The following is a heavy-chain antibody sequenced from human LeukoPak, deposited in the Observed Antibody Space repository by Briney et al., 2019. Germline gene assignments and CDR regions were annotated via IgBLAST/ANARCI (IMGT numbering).Heavy chain of an antibody. V-gene: IGHV1-2*02. D-gene: IGHD6-6*01. J-gene: IGHJ3*02. CDR1: GYSFTGYY. CDR3: ARVAARHLDAFDI. CDR2: INPNSGGT. Sequence: ASVKVSCKASGYSFTGYYMHWVRQAPGQGLEWMGWINPNSGGTNYAQKFQGRVTMTRDTSISTAYMELSRLRSDDTAVYYCARVAARHLDAFDIWGQGTMVTVSS.